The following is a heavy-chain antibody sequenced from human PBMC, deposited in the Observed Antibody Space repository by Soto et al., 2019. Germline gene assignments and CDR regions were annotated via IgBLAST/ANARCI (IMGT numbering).Heavy chain of an antibody. D-gene: IGHD3-22*01. CDR2: ITVGTGNT. CDR3: AAGDSSGYYGG. CDR1: GFTFTSSS. J-gene: IGHJ4*02. Sequence: SVKVSCKASGFTFTSSSVHWVRQARGQRLEWIGWITVGTGNTNYAQKFQERVSITRDMSTSTAYMELSNLRSDDTAVYYCAAGDSSGYYGGWGQGTQVTVYS. V-gene: IGHV1-58*01.